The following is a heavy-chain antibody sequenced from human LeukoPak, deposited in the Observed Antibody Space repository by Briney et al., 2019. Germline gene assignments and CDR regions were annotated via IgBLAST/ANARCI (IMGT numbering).Heavy chain of an antibody. J-gene: IGHJ1*01. CDR1: GFTFSSYS. CDR3: ATPAAGPGAEYSLY. D-gene: IGHD6-13*01. V-gene: IGHV3-21*01. Sequence: GGSLRLSCAASGFTFSSYSMNWVRQAPGKGLEWVSSIDFTSRYIYNADSVKGRFTTSRDNAKNSLDLQMNSLKVEVTAVYYCATPAAGPGAEYSLYWGQGTLVIVSS. CDR2: IDFTSRYI.